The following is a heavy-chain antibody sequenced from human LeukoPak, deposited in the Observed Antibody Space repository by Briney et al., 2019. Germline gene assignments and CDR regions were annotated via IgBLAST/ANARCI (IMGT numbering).Heavy chain of an antibody. Sequence: GGTLRLSCVASGFTFSSHGMNWVRQAPGKGLEWVSGIIPSGHTTYYADSVRGRFTISRDNSRNTVYLQMNSLKTEDTAVYYCTTVYFLEQITGTTSWEVETAMYDYWGQGTLVTVSS. J-gene: IGHJ4*02. CDR3: TTVYFLEQITGTTSWEVETAMYDY. CDR1: GFTFSSHG. D-gene: IGHD1-7*01. V-gene: IGHV3-23*01. CDR2: IIPSGHTT.